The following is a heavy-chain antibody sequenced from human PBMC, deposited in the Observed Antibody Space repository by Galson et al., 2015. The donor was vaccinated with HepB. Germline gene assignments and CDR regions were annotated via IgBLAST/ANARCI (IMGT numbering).Heavy chain of an antibody. CDR2: ISVYNGDT. CDR1: GYTFDSYD. D-gene: IGHD5-24*01. Sequence: SVKVSCKASGYTFDSYDITWVRQAPGQGLEWMGWISVYNGDTKYARGFQDRVTLTTDKTTSTAYMELRSLRSDDTGVYFCARDFQMSSISLDFWGQGTLVTVSS. V-gene: IGHV1-18*04. CDR3: ARDFQMSSISLDF. J-gene: IGHJ4*02.